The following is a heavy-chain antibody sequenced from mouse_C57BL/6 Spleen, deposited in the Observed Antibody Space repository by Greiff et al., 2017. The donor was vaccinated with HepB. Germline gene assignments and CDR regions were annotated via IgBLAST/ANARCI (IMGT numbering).Heavy chain of an antibody. V-gene: IGHV1-78*01. CDR2: IYPRDGST. CDR3: ARSPYDYDGPWFAY. Sequence: VKLQESDAELVKPGASVKISCKVSGYTFPDHTIHWMKQRPEQGLEWIGYIYPRDGSTKYNEKFKGKATFTADKSSSTAYMQLNSLTSEDSAVYFCARSPYDYDGPWFAYWGQGTLVTVSA. D-gene: IGHD2-4*01. CDR1: GYTFPDHT. J-gene: IGHJ3*01.